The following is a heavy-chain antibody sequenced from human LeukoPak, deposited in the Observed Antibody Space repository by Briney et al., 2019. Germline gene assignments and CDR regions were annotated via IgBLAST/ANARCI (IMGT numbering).Heavy chain of an antibody. Sequence: GGSLRLSCKGSGYSFTSYWIGWVRQMPGKGLEWMGSIYPGDSDIRYSPSFQGQVTTSADKSITTAYLQWSSLKASDTAMYYCARLRYYGSGSHGDYWGQGTLVTVSS. CDR3: ARLRYYGSGSHGDY. V-gene: IGHV5-51*01. CDR1: GYSFTSYW. J-gene: IGHJ4*02. CDR2: IYPGDSDI. D-gene: IGHD3-10*01.